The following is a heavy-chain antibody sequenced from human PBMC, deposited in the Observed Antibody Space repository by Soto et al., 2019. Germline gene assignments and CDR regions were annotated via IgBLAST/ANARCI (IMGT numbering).Heavy chain of an antibody. D-gene: IGHD1-26*01. CDR1: GYTFTSYA. Sequence: QVQLVQSGAEVKKPGASVKVSCKASGYTFTSYAMHWVRQAPGQRLEWMGWINAGNGNTKYSQKCQGRVTITRDTSARTAYMELSSLRSEDTAVYYCARLPGGQWEYFQHWGQGTLVTVSS. CDR2: INAGNGNT. CDR3: ARLPGGQWEYFQH. J-gene: IGHJ1*01. V-gene: IGHV1-3*01.